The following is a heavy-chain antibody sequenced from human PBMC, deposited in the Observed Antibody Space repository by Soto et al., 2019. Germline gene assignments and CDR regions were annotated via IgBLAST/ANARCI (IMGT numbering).Heavy chain of an antibody. D-gene: IGHD3-16*01. J-gene: IGHJ4*02. Sequence: TSETLSLTCTVSGGSISGYYWSWIRQPPGKGLEWIGYIYYSGSTNYNPSLKSRVTISVDTSKNQFSLKLSSVTAADTAVYYCARRWGTTFDYWGQGTLVTVSS. V-gene: IGHV4-59*08. CDR2: IYYSGST. CDR1: GGSISGYY. CDR3: ARRWGTTFDY.